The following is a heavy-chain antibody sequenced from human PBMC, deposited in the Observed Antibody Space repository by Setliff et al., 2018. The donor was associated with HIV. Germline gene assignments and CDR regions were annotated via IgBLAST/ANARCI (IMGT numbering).Heavy chain of an antibody. CDR3: ARPAATWDFDY. J-gene: IGHJ4*02. Sequence: ASVKVSCKASGGTFSSYAISWVRQAPGQGLEWMGGIGAKNDNTNYARQFQGRVTMTTDTSTNTVYMELRSLTSDDTAVYYCARPAATWDFDYWGQGTLVTVSS. CDR1: GGTFSSYA. D-gene: IGHD2-2*01. V-gene: IGHV1-18*01. CDR2: IGAKNDNT.